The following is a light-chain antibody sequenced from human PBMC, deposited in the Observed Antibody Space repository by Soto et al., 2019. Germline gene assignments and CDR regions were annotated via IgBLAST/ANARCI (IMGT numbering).Light chain of an antibody. Sequence: QSVLTQPPSVSVAPGQKVTISCSGSSSNIGNNYVSWYQQLPGTAPKLLIYDNNKRPSGIPDRFSGSKSGTSATLGITGLQTGDEADYYCGTWDSSLSAGQFGGGTQLTVL. CDR1: SSNIGNNY. CDR3: GTWDSSLSAGQ. CDR2: DNN. V-gene: IGLV1-51*01. J-gene: IGLJ2*01.